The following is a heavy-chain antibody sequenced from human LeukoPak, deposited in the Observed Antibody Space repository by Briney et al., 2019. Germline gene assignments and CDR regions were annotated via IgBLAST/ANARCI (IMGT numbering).Heavy chain of an antibody. Sequence: PGGSLRLSCATSGFIFSHYAMHWVRRAPGKGLEWVAVIWSDSTNKYYSDAVKGRFAISRDDPSKMVYLQMNSLRVEDTAVYYCAKDIQRGFDYTNSLDYWGQGILVTVSS. D-gene: IGHD4-11*01. CDR3: AKDIQRGFDYTNSLDY. CDR2: IWSDSTNK. V-gene: IGHV3-33*06. CDR1: GFIFSHYA. J-gene: IGHJ4*02.